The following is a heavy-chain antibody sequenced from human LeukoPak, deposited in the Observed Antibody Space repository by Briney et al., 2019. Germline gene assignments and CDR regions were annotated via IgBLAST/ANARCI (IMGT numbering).Heavy chain of an antibody. Sequence: GGSLRLSCAASGFPFRSYGTHWVRQAPGKGLEWVAFISYDGNNKYFVDSVKGRFTISRDKSKSTMDLQMNSLKVEDTAIYFCTKSYCGGDCQNLDGFDVWGQGTMVIVSS. CDR2: ISYDGNNK. J-gene: IGHJ3*01. D-gene: IGHD2-21*02. CDR1: GFPFRSYG. V-gene: IGHV3-30*02. CDR3: TKSYCGGDCQNLDGFDV.